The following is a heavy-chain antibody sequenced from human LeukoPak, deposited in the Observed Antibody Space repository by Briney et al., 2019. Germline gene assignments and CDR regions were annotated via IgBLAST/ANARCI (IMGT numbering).Heavy chain of an antibody. V-gene: IGHV1-2*02. Sequence: GSVKVSCKASGYTVTGYYMHWVGQAPGQGLEWMGWINPNSGGTNYAQTSPRRLTMTTATPITTAYMGLTRLRSHDTPVSYCARDPHIVVVPAADSSGFAPCGQRTLLTVSS. D-gene: IGHD2-2*01. J-gene: IGHJ5*02. CDR2: INPNSGGT. CDR3: ARDPHIVVVPAADSSGFAP. CDR1: GYTVTGYY.